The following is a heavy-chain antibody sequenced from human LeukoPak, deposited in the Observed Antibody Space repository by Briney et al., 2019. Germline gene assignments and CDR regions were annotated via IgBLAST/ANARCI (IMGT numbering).Heavy chain of an antibody. CDR3: ARKKPSLYAFDM. V-gene: IGHV4-59*12. D-gene: IGHD6-6*01. Sequence: PSETLSLTCTVSGGSISSYYWSWIRQPPGKGLEWIGYISYSGSTNYNPSLKSRVSMSVDTSKNQFSLRLSSVTAADTAVYYCARKKPSLYAFDMWGQGTMVTVSS. CDR2: ISYSGST. J-gene: IGHJ3*02. CDR1: GGSISSYY.